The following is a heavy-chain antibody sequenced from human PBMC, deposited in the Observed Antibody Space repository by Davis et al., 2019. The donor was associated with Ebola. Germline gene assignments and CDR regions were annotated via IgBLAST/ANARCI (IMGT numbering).Heavy chain of an antibody. CDR2: ISNSSSYI. Sequence: PGGSLRLSCAASGSTFSTYSLNWVPKAPGKGLEWVSSISNSSSYISYADSVKGRFTISRDNAKNSLYLQMNSLRAEDTAVYYCARVGYYDFWSGSTPPLDAFDIWGQGTMVTVSS. CDR1: GSTFSTYS. CDR3: ARVGYYDFWSGSTPPLDAFDI. D-gene: IGHD3-3*01. V-gene: IGHV3-21*01. J-gene: IGHJ3*02.